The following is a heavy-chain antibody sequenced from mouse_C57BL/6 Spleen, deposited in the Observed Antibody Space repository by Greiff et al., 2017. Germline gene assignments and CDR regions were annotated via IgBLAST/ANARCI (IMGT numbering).Heavy chain of an antibody. Sequence: VQLQQSGAELVKPGASVKISCKASGYAFSSYWMNWVKQRPGKGLAWIGQIYPGDGDTNYNGKFKGKATLTADKSSSTAYMQLSSLTSEDSAVYFCARSHYYGSRDYAMDYWGQGTSVTVSS. CDR1: GYAFSSYW. J-gene: IGHJ4*01. V-gene: IGHV1-80*01. D-gene: IGHD1-1*01. CDR2: IYPGDGDT. CDR3: ARSHYYGSRDYAMDY.